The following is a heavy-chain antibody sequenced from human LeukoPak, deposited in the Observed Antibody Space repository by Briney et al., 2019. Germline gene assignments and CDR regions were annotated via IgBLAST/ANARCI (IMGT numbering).Heavy chain of an antibody. CDR1: GASITSDTYY. J-gene: IGHJ4*02. D-gene: IGHD3-3*01. CDR2: IYYSGTP. V-gene: IGHV4-39*01. Sequence: SETLSLTCTVSGASITSDTYYWGWIRQSPGKGLEWIGNIYYSGTPFYNPSLKSRVTLSVDASKNQFSLRLNSVTVADTAVYYCARRHSGSGYYPYYFDHWGQGTLVTVSS. CDR3: ARRHSGSGYYPYYFDH.